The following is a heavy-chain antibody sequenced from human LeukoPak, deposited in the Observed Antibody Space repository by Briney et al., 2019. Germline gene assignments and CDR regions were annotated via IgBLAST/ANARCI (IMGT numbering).Heavy chain of an antibody. J-gene: IGHJ4*02. CDR3: AKASGYCTSSSCLQLDS. CDR2: IGGSGGHT. CDR1: GFTFSNYA. D-gene: IGHD2-2*01. V-gene: IGHV3-23*01. Sequence: TGGSLRLSCAASGFTFSNYAMSWVRQAPGKGLEWVSVIGGSGGHTYYADSVKGRFTISRDNSKNTLYLQMNSLRAEDTAVYYCAKASGYCTSSSCLQLDSWGQGTLVTVSS.